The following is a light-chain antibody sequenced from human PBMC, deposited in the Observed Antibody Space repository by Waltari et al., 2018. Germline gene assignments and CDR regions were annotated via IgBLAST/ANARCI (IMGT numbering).Light chain of an antibody. V-gene: IGLV2-8*01. Sequence: QSALTQAPSASGSLGQSVTVSCTGTSSDVGGYNYVSWYQQHPGKAPKLIIYEVTKRPSGVPGHFSGFKSGNTASLTVSGLQAEDEADYYCTSYAGSNNFEIFGGGTKLTVL. CDR1: SSDVGGYNY. CDR2: EVT. J-gene: IGLJ2*01. CDR3: TSYAGSNNFEI.